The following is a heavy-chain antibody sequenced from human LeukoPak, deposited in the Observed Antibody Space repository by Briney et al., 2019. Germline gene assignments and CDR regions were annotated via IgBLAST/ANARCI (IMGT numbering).Heavy chain of an antibody. D-gene: IGHD6-13*01. CDR3: ARDGTLPPVSSSQHEGTYGMDV. CDR2: IIPIFGTA. J-gene: IGHJ6*02. Sequence: GSSVKVSCKASGGTFSSYAISWVRQAPGQGLEWMGGIIPIFGTANYAQKFQGRVTITADESTSTAYMELSSLRSEDTAVYYCARDGTLPPVSSSQHEGTYGMDVWGQGTTVTVSS. V-gene: IGHV1-69*01. CDR1: GGTFSSYA.